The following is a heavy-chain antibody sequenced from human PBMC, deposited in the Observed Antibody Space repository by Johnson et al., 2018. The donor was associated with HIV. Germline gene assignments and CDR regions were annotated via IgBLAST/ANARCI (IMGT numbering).Heavy chain of an antibody. CDR1: GFTLTNYP. Sequence: VQLVESGGGVVQPGRSLRLSCAASGFTLTNYPMHWVRQAPGKGLEWVAVISYDGSNKYYADSVKGRFSISRDNAKNSLYLQMNSLRAEDTAVYYCAKWSIVGATFSDAFDIWGQGTMVTVSS. D-gene: IGHD1-26*01. CDR2: ISYDGSNK. V-gene: IGHV3-30*04. J-gene: IGHJ3*02. CDR3: AKWSIVGATFSDAFDI.